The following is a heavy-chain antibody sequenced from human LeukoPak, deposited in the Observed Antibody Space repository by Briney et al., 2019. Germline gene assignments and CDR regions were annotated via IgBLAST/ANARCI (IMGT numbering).Heavy chain of an antibody. CDR2: IYPGDSDT. V-gene: IGHV5-51*01. CDR3: TRQGVYYSDSSAYYY. J-gene: IGHJ4*02. Sequence: PGESLKISCKGSGYRFTNYWIGWVRQIPGNGLELMGSIYPGDSDTRYSPSFQGQVTISADKSITTAYLQWSSLKASDTAKYYCTRQGVYYSDSSAYYYWGQGTLVTVSS. D-gene: IGHD3-22*01. CDR1: GYRFTNYW.